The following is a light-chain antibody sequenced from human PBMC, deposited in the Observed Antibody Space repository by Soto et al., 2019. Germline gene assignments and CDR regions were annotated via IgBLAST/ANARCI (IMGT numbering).Light chain of an antibody. V-gene: IGKV3-20*01. Sequence: DIVLTQSPGTLSLSPGERATLSCRASQSVSSKYLAWYQQKPGQPPRVLIYGTSIRATGIPERFSGGGSVTDFPLSITSLESEDLALYYCPQYGSSPFTFGPGTKVDFK. CDR1: QSVSSKY. J-gene: IGKJ3*01. CDR3: PQYGSSPFT. CDR2: GTS.